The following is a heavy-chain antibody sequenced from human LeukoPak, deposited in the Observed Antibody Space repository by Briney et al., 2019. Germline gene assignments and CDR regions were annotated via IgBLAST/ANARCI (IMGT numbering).Heavy chain of an antibody. V-gene: IGHV3-11*04. CDR1: GFTFSDYY. CDR3: ARDFYPNHSDY. J-gene: IGHJ4*02. Sequence: GGSLRLSCAASGFTFSDYYMSWIRQAPGKGLEWVSYISSRGSTIYYADSVKGRFTISRDNAKNSLYLQMNSLRAEDTAVYYCARDFYPNHSDYWGQGTLVTVSS. D-gene: IGHD1-14*01. CDR2: ISSRGSTI.